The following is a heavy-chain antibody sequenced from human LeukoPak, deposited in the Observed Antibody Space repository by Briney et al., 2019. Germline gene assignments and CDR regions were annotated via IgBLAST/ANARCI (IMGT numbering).Heavy chain of an antibody. CDR1: GFTFSSYG. V-gene: IGHV3-30*02. Sequence: GGSLRLSCAASGFTFSSYGMHWVRQAPGKGLEWVAFIQYDGRNKYYGDSVKGRLTISRDNSQNTLYLQMNSLRADDTAVYYCAKETRNFYNLWSSYSNHAFDMWGQGTMVTVSS. CDR2: IQYDGRNK. J-gene: IGHJ3*02. D-gene: IGHD3-3*01. CDR3: AKETRNFYNLWSSYSNHAFDM.